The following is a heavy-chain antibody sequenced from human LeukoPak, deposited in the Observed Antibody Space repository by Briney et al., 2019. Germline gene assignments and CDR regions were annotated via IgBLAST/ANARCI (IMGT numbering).Heavy chain of an antibody. D-gene: IGHD6-6*01. V-gene: IGHV3-48*02. CDR3: ARGDSSSPLYYFNN. CDR1: GFTFSSYS. Sequence: PGGSLRLSCAASGFTFSSYSMNWVRQAPGKGLEWVSYISSSSSTIYYADSVKGRFTISRDNAKNSLYLQMNSLRDEDTAVYYCARGDSSSPLYYFNNWGQGPWSPSPQ. J-gene: IGHJ4*02. CDR2: ISSSSSTI.